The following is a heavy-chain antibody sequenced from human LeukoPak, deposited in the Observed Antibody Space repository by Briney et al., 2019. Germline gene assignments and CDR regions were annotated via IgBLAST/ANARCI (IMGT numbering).Heavy chain of an antibody. CDR1: GFTFSSYA. D-gene: IGHD6-13*01. Sequence: QPGGSLRLSCAASGFTFSSYAMHWVRQAPGKGLEWVAIISYGGSNKYYADSVKGRFTISRDTRKNSLYLHMNSLRTEDTAFYYCTKGGSSWYEGYFDYWGQGTLVTVSS. J-gene: IGHJ4*02. V-gene: IGHV3-30-3*01. CDR3: TKGGSSWYEGYFDY. CDR2: ISYGGSNK.